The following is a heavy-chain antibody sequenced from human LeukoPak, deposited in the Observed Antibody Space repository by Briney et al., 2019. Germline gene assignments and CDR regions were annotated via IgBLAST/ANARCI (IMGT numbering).Heavy chain of an antibody. D-gene: IGHD3-9*01. J-gene: IGHJ4*02. V-gene: IGHV1-18*04. CDR1: GYTFTSYG. CDR3: ARAPSEEYFDWLIALDY. CDR2: ISAYNGNT. Sequence: GASVKVSCKASGYTFTSYGISWVRQAPGQGLEWMGWISAYNGNTNYAQKLQGRVTMTTDTSTSTAYMELRSLRSDDTAVYYCARAPSEEYFDWLIALDYWGQGTLVTVSS.